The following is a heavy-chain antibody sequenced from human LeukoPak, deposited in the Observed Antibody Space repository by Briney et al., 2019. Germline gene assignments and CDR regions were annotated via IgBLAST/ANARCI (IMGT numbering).Heavy chain of an antibody. Sequence: PGRSLRLSCAASGFTFSSYAMHWVRQAPGKGLEWVAVISYDGSNKYCADSVKGRFTISRDNAKNSLYLQMNSLRAEDTAVYYCARVNYYDSSGLDYWGQGTLVTVSS. CDR2: ISYDGSNK. J-gene: IGHJ4*02. CDR1: GFTFSSYA. CDR3: ARVNYYDSSGLDY. V-gene: IGHV3-30-3*01. D-gene: IGHD3-22*01.